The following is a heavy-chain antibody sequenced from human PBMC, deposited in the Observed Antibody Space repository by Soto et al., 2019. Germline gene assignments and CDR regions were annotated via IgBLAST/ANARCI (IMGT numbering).Heavy chain of an antibody. J-gene: IGHJ6*02. D-gene: IGHD2-2*01. CDR3: ARDPSDCSSTSCWGYYALDV. V-gene: IGHV3-21*01. CDR2: ISSSGTYI. Sequence: EVQLVESGGGLVKPGGSLRLSCAASGFTFSTYSMNWVRQAPGKGLEWVSSISSSGTYIHYADSLKGRFTISRDNAKNSLYLQMISLRAEDTAVYYCARDPSDCSSTSCWGYYALDVWDQGTTVTVSS. CDR1: GFTFSTYS.